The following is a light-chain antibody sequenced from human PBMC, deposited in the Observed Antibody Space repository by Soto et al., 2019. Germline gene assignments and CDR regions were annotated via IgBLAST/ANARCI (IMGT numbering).Light chain of an antibody. J-gene: IGKJ2*01. CDR1: QSVTSDF. CDR2: GAS. V-gene: IGKV3-20*01. Sequence: ETVLTQSPGTLSLSPGEIATLSCRASQSVTSDFLAWYQQKPGQAPRLLIYGASTRAAGVPVRFSSSRSGTDFHLTITRLEPEDLAVYYCQQYGRSSVMFPFGRGTKMGV. CDR3: QQYGRSSVMFP.